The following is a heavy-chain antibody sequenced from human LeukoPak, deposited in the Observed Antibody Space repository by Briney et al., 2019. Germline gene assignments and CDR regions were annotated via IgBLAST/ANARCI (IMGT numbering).Heavy chain of an antibody. V-gene: IGHV4-34*01. CDR1: GGSFSGYY. J-gene: IGHJ4*02. Sequence: SETLSLTCAVYGGSFSGYYWSWIRQPPGKGLEWIGEINHSGSTNYNPSFKSRVTISVDTSKNQFSLKLSSVTAADTAVYYCATVSRGYFDYWGQGTLVTVSS. CDR3: ATVSRGYFDY. D-gene: IGHD2-8*01. CDR2: INHSGST.